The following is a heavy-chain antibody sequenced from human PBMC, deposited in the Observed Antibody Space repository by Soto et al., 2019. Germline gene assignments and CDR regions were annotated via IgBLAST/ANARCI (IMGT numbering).Heavy chain of an antibody. CDR2: ISYDGSNK. CDR3: ARGPSFYGDSLDWYFDL. D-gene: IGHD4-17*01. Sequence: QVQLVESGGSVVQPGRSLRLSCAASGFTFSSYAMHWVRQAPGKGLEWVAVISYDGSNKYYADSVKGRFTISRDNSKNTLYLQMNSLRAEDTAVYYCARGPSFYGDSLDWYFDLWGRGTLVTVSS. V-gene: IGHV3-30-3*01. J-gene: IGHJ2*01. CDR1: GFTFSSYA.